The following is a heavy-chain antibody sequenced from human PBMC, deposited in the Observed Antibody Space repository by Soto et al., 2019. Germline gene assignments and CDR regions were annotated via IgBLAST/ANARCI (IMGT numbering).Heavy chain of an antibody. CDR1: GGPISSSSYY. D-gene: IGHD6-13*01. V-gene: IGHV4-39*01. Sequence: QLQLQESGPGLVKPSETLSLTCTVSGGPISSSSYYWGWIRQPPGKGLEWIGSIYYSGSTYYNPSLKSRVTISVDTSKNQFSLKLSSVTAADTAVYYCARLKRAAAGYYYYYYMDVWGKGTTVTVSS. J-gene: IGHJ6*03. CDR2: IYYSGST. CDR3: ARLKRAAAGYYYYYYMDV.